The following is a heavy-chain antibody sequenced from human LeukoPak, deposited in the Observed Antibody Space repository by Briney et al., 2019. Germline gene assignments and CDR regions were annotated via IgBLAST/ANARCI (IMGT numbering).Heavy chain of an antibody. CDR2: ISSSGSTI. D-gene: IGHD6-19*01. Sequence: GGSLRLSCAASGFTFSSYEMNWVRQAPGKGLEWVSYISSSGSTIYYADSVKGRFTISRDNSKNTLYLAMNSLRAEDTAVYYCARVVGYSRGWYWPFDIWGQGTMVTVSS. V-gene: IGHV3-48*03. CDR3: ARVVGYSRGWYWPFDI. J-gene: IGHJ3*02. CDR1: GFTFSSYE.